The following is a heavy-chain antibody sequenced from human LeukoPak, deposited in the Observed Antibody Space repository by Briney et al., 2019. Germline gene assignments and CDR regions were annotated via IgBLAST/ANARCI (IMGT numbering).Heavy chain of an antibody. J-gene: IGHJ4*02. CDR2: ISWNSGSI. Sequence: GGSLRLSCAASGFTFDDYAMHWVRQAPGKGLEWVSGISWNSGSIGYADSVKGRFTISRDNAKNSLYLQMNSLRAEDTAVYYCARGDGDWSRWGQGTLVTVSS. V-gene: IGHV3-9*01. D-gene: IGHD4-17*01. CDR3: ARGDGDWSR. CDR1: GFTFDDYA.